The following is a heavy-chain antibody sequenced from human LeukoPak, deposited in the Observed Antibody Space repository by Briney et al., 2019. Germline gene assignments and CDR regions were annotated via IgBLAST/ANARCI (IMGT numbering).Heavy chain of an antibody. D-gene: IGHD6-19*01. CDR2: IYHGGST. CDR3: ARDGAATVAGYAFDI. Sequence: SETLSLTCTVSGYSISSGYYWGWIRQPPGKGLEWIGQIYHGGSTNYNPSLKSRVTISVDKSKNQFSLKLISLTAAGTAVYYCARDGAATVAGYAFDIWGQGTMVTVSS. V-gene: IGHV4-38-2*02. J-gene: IGHJ3*02. CDR1: GYSISSGYY.